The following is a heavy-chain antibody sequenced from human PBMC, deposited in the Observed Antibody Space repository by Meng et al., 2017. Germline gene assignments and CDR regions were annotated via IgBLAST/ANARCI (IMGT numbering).Heavy chain of an antibody. D-gene: IGHD5-24*01. Sequence: GESLKISCAASGFTFSSYWMSWVRRAPGKGLEWVANIKQDGSERYYVDSVKGRFTISRDNAKNSLYLQMNSLRAEDTAVYYCARGDGYNYFYYYYGMDVWGQGTTVTVSS. V-gene: IGHV3-7*01. J-gene: IGHJ6*02. CDR1: GFTFSSYW. CDR2: IKQDGSER. CDR3: ARGDGYNYFYYYYGMDV.